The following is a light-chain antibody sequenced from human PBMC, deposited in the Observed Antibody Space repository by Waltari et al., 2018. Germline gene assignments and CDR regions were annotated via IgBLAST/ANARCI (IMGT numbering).Light chain of an antibody. CDR1: ENINIW. CDR2: KAS. CDR3: QQYITSWT. J-gene: IGKJ1*01. V-gene: IGKV1-5*03. Sequence: DIQVTQSPSTLSASVGDRVSITCRSTENINIWLAWYQQKPGKAPKLLIHKASSLENGVPSRFSGSGSGTEFTLTISSLQPDDFATYYCQQYITSWTCGQGTKVEI.